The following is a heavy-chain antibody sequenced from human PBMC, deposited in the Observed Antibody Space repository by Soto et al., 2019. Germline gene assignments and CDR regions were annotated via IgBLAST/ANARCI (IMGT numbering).Heavy chain of an antibody. V-gene: IGHV1-3*01. CDR2: ISAGNGNA. J-gene: IGHJ4*02. Sequence: ASVKVSCKPSGYSFTALNYAIHWVRQAPGQRLEWMGWISAGNGNAEYSQEFQDRVTFTWDTPASTAYVEVSRLRSEDTAMYHCARGWETTGYPLDFWGQG. CDR3: ARGWETTGYPLDF. D-gene: IGHD3-9*01. CDR1: GYSFTALNYA.